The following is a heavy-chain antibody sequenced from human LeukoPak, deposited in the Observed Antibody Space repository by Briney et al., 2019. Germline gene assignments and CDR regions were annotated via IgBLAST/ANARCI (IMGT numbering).Heavy chain of an antibody. CDR1: GYTFTSYG. Sequence: ASVKVSCKASGYTFTSYGISWARQAPGQGLEGMGCISAYKGNTNYAQKLQGRVTMTTDTSTSTAYMELRSLRSDDTAVYYCAREGTYYDILTGYHLWLNYYYYGMDVWGQGTTVTVSS. V-gene: IGHV1-18*01. D-gene: IGHD3-9*01. J-gene: IGHJ6*02. CDR2: ISAYKGNT. CDR3: AREGTYYDILTGYHLWLNYYYYGMDV.